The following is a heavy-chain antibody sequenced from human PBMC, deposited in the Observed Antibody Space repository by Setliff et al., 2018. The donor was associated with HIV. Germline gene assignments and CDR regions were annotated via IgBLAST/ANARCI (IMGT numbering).Heavy chain of an antibody. D-gene: IGHD6-19*01. Sequence: SVKVSCKASGYTFTSYGISWVRQAPGQGLEWMGGIIPILGIANYAQKFKGRVTITADTSISTAYMELSRLRSDDTAVYYCARAPHVAVAGTSGFDYWGQGTLVTVSS. CDR3: ARAPHVAVAGTSGFDY. CDR1: GYTFTSYG. J-gene: IGHJ4*02. V-gene: IGHV1-69*10. CDR2: IIPILGIA.